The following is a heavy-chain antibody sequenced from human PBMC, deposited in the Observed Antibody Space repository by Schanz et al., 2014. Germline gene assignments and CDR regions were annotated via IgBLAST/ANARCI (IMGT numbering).Heavy chain of an antibody. J-gene: IGHJ6*02. Sequence: DVQLLESGGGLVQPGGSLRLSCAASGFTFNSYAMTWVRQAPGKGLEWVSSISHSGGSKYYADSVKGRFTISRDNSENALYRQKNSLSADGTAVFYCAKGVGYWSGGTCYDYYYYGLDVWGQGTTVTVSS. CDR1: GFTFNSYA. D-gene: IGHD2-15*01. CDR3: AKGVGYWSGGTCYDYYYYGLDV. V-gene: IGHV3-23*01. CDR2: ISHSGGSK.